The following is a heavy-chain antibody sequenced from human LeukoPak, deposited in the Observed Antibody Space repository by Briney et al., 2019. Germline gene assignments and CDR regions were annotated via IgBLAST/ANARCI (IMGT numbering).Heavy chain of an antibody. D-gene: IGHD3/OR15-3a*01. J-gene: IGHJ3*02. V-gene: IGHV6-1*01. Sequence: PSQTLSLTCTISGDSVSSNSDSWNWISQSPSRGLEWLGRTYYKCKLNYNYAPSVKSLIAINPDTSKNQFSMQLNSVTPEDTAVYYCARGGRISLANTPLGAFDIWGQGTMVSVSS. CDR3: ARGGRISLANTPLGAFDI. CDR2: TYYKCKLNY. CDR1: GDSVSSNSDS.